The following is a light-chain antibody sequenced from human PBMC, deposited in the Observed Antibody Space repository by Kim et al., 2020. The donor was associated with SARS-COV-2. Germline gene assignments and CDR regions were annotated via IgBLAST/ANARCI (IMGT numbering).Light chain of an antibody. CDR1: QCISTW. CDR2: AAS. CDR3: QQDDSYPCT. Sequence: ASIGNRAPITWRASQCISTWFAGYPQKPGKAPKLLIHAASTLEAGVPARFSGSGSGTEFTLTISSLQPDDLGSYFCQQDDSYPCTFGQGPKLEI. V-gene: IGKV1-5*01. J-gene: IGKJ2*02.